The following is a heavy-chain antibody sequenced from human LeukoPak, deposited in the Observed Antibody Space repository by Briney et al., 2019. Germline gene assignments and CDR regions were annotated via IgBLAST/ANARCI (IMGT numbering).Heavy chain of an antibody. Sequence: GGSLRLSRAASAFTFSSHAMSWVRQTPGKRLEWVSGISADGANTLYADSVKGRFTISRDNSKNTLYLHMRSLRAEDAAMYFCVYYDSSGYYYGRLRYWGQGTPVTVSS. CDR1: AFTFSSHA. V-gene: IGHV3-23*01. D-gene: IGHD3-22*01. CDR3: VYYDSSGYYYGRLRY. J-gene: IGHJ4*02. CDR2: ISADGANT.